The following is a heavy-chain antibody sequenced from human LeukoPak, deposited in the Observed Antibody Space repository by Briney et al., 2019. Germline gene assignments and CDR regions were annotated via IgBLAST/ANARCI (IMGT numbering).Heavy chain of an antibody. D-gene: IGHD3-10*01. CDR2: LSSGGSYI. CDR3: AKSEVRGAYIDY. CDR1: GFTFRSYS. J-gene: IGHJ4*02. V-gene: IGHV3-21*01. Sequence: PGGSLRLSCAASGFTFRSYSMIWVRQAPGKGLEWVSSLSSGGSYIYYADSVKGRFTISRDNSKNTLYLQMNSLRAEDTAVYYCAKSEVRGAYIDYWGQGTLVTVSS.